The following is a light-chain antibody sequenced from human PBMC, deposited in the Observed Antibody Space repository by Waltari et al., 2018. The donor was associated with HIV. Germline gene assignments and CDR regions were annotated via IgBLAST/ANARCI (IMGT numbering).Light chain of an antibody. V-gene: IGLV3-1*01. J-gene: IGLJ2*01. Sequence: SYELTQPPSVSVSPGQTASITCSGDILGDKFVCWYQQKPGQSPVLVIYQDTKRPSGIPERFSGFNSGNTATLTISGTQAMDEADYYCQAWDSSTVVFGGGTKLTVL. CDR1: ILGDKF. CDR2: QDT. CDR3: QAWDSSTVV.